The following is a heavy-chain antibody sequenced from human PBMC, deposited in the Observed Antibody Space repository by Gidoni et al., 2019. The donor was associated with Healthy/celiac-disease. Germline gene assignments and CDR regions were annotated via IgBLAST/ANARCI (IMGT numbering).Heavy chain of an antibody. D-gene: IGHD3-22*01. V-gene: IGHV5-51*01. J-gene: IGHJ2*01. CDR3: ARRPGGHYYDSSGYLDL. Sequence: EVQPVQSGAEVKKPGASLKISCMGSGYSSTSYWIGWVRQIVGKGLEWLGIIYPGDSDTRYSPSFQGQVNISADKSISTAYLQWSSLKASDTDMYYCARRPGGHYYDSSGYLDLWGRGTLVTVSS. CDR2: IYPGDSDT. CDR1: GYSSTSYW.